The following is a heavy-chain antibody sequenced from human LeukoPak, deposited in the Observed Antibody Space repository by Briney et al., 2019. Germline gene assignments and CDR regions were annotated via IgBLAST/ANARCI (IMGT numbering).Heavy chain of an antibody. CDR3: ARRHYYGSGTYPFDY. CDR1: GGSISSYY. V-gene: IGHV4-4*09. D-gene: IGHD3-10*01. J-gene: IGHJ4*02. CDR2: MYTSGST. Sequence: SETLSLTCTVSGGSISSYYWSWIRQPPGKGLGWIGYMYTSGSTNYNPSLKSRVTISVDTSKNQFSLKLSSVTAADTAVYYCARRHYYGSGTYPFDYWGQGTLVTVSS.